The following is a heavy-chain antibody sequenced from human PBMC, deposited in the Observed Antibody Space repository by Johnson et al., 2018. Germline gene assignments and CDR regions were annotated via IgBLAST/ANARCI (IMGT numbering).Heavy chain of an antibody. J-gene: IGHJ3*02. CDR3: ARGSPGGHDAFDI. CDR1: GFTFSSYA. V-gene: IGHV3-30*14. D-gene: IGHD4-23*01. Sequence: QVQLVESGGGVVQPGRSLRLACAASGFTFSSYAMHWVRQAPGKGLEWVAVISYDGSNTYYADSVKGRFTISRDNSKNTLYLQMNSLRAEDTAVYYCARGSPGGHDAFDIWGQGTMVTVSS. CDR2: ISYDGSNT.